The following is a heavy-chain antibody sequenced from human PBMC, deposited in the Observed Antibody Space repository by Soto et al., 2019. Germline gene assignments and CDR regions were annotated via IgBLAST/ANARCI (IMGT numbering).Heavy chain of an antibody. CDR2: ISYDGSNK. J-gene: IGHJ6*03. CDR3: AKLFHGDTAMVEPIPIYYMDV. V-gene: IGHV3-30*18. D-gene: IGHD5-18*01. CDR1: GFTFSSYG. Sequence: GGSLRLSCAASGFTFSSYGMHWVRQAPGKGLEWVAVISYDGSNKYYADSVEGRFTISRDNSKNTLYLQMNSLRAEDTAVYYCAKLFHGDTAMVEPIPIYYMDVWGKGTTVTVSS.